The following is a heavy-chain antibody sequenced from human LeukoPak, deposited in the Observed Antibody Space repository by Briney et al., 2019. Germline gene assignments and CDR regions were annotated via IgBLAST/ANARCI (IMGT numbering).Heavy chain of an antibody. V-gene: IGHV5-51*01. Sequence: GESLKISCKGSGFSFTSFWIGWVRQMPGKGLEWMGMISPANSDIRYSPSFQGQVTISADKSISTAYLQWSSLEASDTAVYYCARSHGAYWGQGTLITVSS. CDR2: ISPANSDI. J-gene: IGHJ4*02. CDR3: ARSHGAY. CDR1: GFSFTSFW.